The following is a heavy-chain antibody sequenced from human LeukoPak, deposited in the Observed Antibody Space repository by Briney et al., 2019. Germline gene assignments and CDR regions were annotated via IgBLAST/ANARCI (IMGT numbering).Heavy chain of an antibody. V-gene: IGHV4-39*07. J-gene: IGHJ4*02. D-gene: IGHD3-22*01. CDR3: ARDSGPRGTLYYYDSSGDYFDY. CDR2: IYYSGST. Sequence: PSETLSLTCTVSGGSISSSSYYWGWIRQPPGKGLDWIGSIYYSGSTYYNPSLKRRATISVDTSKNQFSLKLSSVTAADTAVYYCARDSGPRGTLYYYDSSGDYFDYWGQGTLVTVSS. CDR1: GGSISSSSYY.